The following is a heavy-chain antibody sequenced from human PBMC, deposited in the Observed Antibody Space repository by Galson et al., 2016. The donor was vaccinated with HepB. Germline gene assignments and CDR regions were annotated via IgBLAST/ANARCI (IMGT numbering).Heavy chain of an antibody. V-gene: IGHV3-74*01. D-gene: IGHD2-15*01. J-gene: IGHJ1*01. CDR3: ASGDFVVVVASQSFQR. Sequence: SLRLSCAASGFTFSSYWMHWVRQVPGKGLVWVSCINGDGSSTSYADSVKGRFTVSRDNAKNTLYLQMNSLRAEDTAVYFCASGDFVVVVASQSFQRWGQGTLVTVSS. CDR2: INGDGSST. CDR1: GFTFSSYW.